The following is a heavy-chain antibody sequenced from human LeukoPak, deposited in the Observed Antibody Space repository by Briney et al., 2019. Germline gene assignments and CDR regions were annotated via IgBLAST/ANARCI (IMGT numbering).Heavy chain of an antibody. D-gene: IGHD6-13*01. Sequence: SETLSLTCIVSGGSISSSIYYWAWVRQPPGKGLEWIGTVFYNGATQYSPSLRSRVTISIDTSTNQFSLKLSSVTAADTAVYYCASSPGIAAADNYFDYWGQGTLVTVSS. J-gene: IGHJ4*02. V-gene: IGHV4-39*01. CDR1: GGSISSSIYY. CDR3: ASSPGIAAADNYFDY. CDR2: VFYNGAT.